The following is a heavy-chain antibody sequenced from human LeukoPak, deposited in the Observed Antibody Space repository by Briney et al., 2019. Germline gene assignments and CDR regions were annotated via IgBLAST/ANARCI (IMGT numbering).Heavy chain of an antibody. CDR3: AKGIVPAAFYYSYMDV. J-gene: IGHJ6*03. Sequence: GGSLRLSCAASGFTYSSYAMTWVRQAPGKGLEWVSSISDSGVSTYYADSVKGRFTISRDNSKNTLYLQMNSLRAEDTAVYYCAKGIVPAAFYYSYMDVWGKGTTVTVSS. D-gene: IGHD2-2*01. CDR2: ISDSGVST. V-gene: IGHV3-23*01. CDR1: GFTYSSYA.